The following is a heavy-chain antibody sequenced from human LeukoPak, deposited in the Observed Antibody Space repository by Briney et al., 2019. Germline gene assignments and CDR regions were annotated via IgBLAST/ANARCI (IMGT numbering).Heavy chain of an antibody. CDR2: ISSSSSTI. Sequence: GGSLRLSCAASGFTLSSYNMNWVRQAPGKGLEWASYISSSSSTIYYADSVKGRFTISRDNAKNSLYLQMNSLRAEDTAVYYCARVYYGSGSLHYYYYYMDVWGKGTTVTISS. CDR1: GFTLSSYN. V-gene: IGHV3-48*01. CDR3: ARVYYGSGSLHYYYYYMDV. D-gene: IGHD3-10*01. J-gene: IGHJ6*03.